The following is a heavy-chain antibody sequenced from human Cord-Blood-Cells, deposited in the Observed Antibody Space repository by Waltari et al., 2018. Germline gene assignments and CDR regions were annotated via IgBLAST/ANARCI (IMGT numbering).Heavy chain of an antibody. D-gene: IGHD6-13*01. V-gene: IGHV4-34*01. J-gene: IGHJ4*02. CDR1: GGSFSGYY. CDR3: AGSAADY. CDR2: INHGGST. Sequence: QVQLQQWGAGLLKPSETLSLTCAVYGGSFSGYYWGWIRQPQGKGLEWIGEINHGGSTNYTPSLKSRVTISVDTSKNQFSLKLSSVTAADTAVYYCAGSAADYWGQGTLVTVSS.